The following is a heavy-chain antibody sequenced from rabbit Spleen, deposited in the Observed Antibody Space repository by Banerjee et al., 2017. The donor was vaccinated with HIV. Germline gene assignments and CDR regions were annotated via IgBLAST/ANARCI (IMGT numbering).Heavy chain of an antibody. V-gene: IGHV1S40*01. CDR1: GFTLSGYW. CDR2: IYAGNNDNT. J-gene: IGHJ6*01. Sequence: QSLEESGGDLVKPGASLTLTCTGSGFTLSGYWMCWVRQAPGKGLEWIACIYAGNNDNTYYASWAKGRFTISNTSSTTVTLQMTSLTVADTATYFCARDTGSSFSSYGMDLWGPGTLVTVS. CDR3: ARDTGSSFSSYGMDL. D-gene: IGHD8-1*01.